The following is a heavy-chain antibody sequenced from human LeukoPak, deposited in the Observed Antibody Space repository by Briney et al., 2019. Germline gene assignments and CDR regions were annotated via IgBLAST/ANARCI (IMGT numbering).Heavy chain of an antibody. CDR3: ANALSSGYYDY. CDR1: GFTFSSYA. J-gene: IGHJ4*02. D-gene: IGHD3-22*01. Sequence: GGSLRLSCAASGFTFSSYAMSWVRQAPGKGLEWVSAISGSGGSTYYADSVEGRFTISRDNSKNTLYLQMNSLRAEDTAVYYCANALSSGYYDYWGQGTLVTVSS. CDR2: ISGSGGST. V-gene: IGHV3-23*01.